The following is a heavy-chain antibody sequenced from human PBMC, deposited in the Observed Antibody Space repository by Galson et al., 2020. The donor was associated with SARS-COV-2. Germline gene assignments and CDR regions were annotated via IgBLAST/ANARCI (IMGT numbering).Heavy chain of an antibody. CDR3: SRDQGGVADY. CDR2: MNPDGSVT. D-gene: IGHD2-15*01. Sequence: GGSLRLSCAASGNTFSDYWMHWVRQVPGKGLEWVSRMNPDGSVTNYANSVKGRFTISRDNTKNTLYLQMNSLRVDDTAVYYCSRDQGGVADYWGQGTLVTVSS. J-gene: IGHJ4*02. V-gene: IGHV3-74*01. CDR1: GNTFSDYW.